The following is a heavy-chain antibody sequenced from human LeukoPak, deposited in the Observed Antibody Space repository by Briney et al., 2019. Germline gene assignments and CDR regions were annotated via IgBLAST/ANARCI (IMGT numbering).Heavy chain of an antibody. CDR3: VRDPDLILAVGTDY. Sequence: GGSLRLSCVASGFTVSSYSVNWVRQPPGKGREWVSSISRGSGLMYYADSVKGRFTVSRDNAKNSLFLQMNSLSAEDTAVYYCVRDPDLILAVGTDYWGQGTLVTVSS. D-gene: IGHD3-3*02. CDR1: GFTVSSYS. V-gene: IGHV3-21*01. J-gene: IGHJ4*02. CDR2: ISRGSGLM.